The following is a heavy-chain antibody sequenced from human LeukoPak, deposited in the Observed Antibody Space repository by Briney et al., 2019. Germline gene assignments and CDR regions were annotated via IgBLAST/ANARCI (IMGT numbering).Heavy chain of an antibody. Sequence: SETLSLTCTVSGGSISSGDYYWSWIRQPPGKGLEWIGCIYDRGPAYYNPSLKSRFTTSVDRPKNQFFLNVTSLTAADTAVYYCARSRQASGLFNSWGQGTLVVVSS. J-gene: IGHJ5*01. V-gene: IGHV4-30-4*01. CDR1: GGSISSGDYY. CDR2: IYDRGPA. CDR3: ARSRQASGLFNS. D-gene: IGHD3-10*01.